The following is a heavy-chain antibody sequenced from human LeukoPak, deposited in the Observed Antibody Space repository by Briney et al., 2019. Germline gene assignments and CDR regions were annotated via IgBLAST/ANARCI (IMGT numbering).Heavy chain of an antibody. CDR2: TSGNADST. CDR1: GSSFSNYA. Sequence: GGSLRLSCAASGSSFSNYAMTWVRQAPGKGLEWVSSTSGNADSTHYIDSVKGRFTISRDRSKNTLFLQMNSLRSEDTAVYYCAKEPREYGPHYFENWGQGTLVTVSS. J-gene: IGHJ4*02. CDR3: AKEPREYGPHYFEN. V-gene: IGHV3-23*01. D-gene: IGHD4-17*01.